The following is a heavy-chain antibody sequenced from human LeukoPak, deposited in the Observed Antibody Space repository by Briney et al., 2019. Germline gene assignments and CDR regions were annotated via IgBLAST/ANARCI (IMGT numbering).Heavy chain of an antibody. V-gene: IGHV3-30*04. J-gene: IGHJ4*02. CDR3: ARQMTSTRLFDS. Sequence: PGGSLRLSCVASGFMFSDHAFHWARQSPDKGLEWVALIGSDGSKKYYADSVQGRFTVSRENSKNTLFLQMNTLRADDTAVYFCARQMTSTRLFDSWGQGTLVTVSS. CDR2: IGSDGSKK. D-gene: IGHD5/OR15-5a*01. CDR1: GFMFSDHA.